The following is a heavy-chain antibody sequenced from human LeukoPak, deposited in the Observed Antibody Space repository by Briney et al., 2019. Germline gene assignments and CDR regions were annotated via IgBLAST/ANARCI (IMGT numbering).Heavy chain of an antibody. D-gene: IGHD4-11*01. CDR3: ARTPYSGVFDY. Sequence: PGGSLRLSCAASGFTFSSYSMNWIRQPPGKGLEWTGSIYYSGSTYYNPSLKSRVTISVDTSKNQFSLKLSSVTAADTAVYYCARTPYSGVFDYWGQGTLVTVSS. CDR2: IYYSGST. V-gene: IGHV4-39*07. J-gene: IGHJ4*02. CDR1: GFTFSSYS.